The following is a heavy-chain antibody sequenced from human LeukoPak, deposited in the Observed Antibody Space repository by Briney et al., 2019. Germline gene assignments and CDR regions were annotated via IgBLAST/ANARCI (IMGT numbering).Heavy chain of an antibody. D-gene: IGHD6-25*01. CDR2: ISAYNGNT. J-gene: IGHJ3*02. CDR1: GYTFTSYG. V-gene: IGHV1-18*01. Sequence: GASVKVSCKASGYTFTSYGISWVRQAPGQGLEWMGWISAYNGNTNYAQKLQGRVTMTTDTSTSTAYMELRSLRSDDTAVYYCARGISRSSGDSSEDAFDIWGKGTMVTVSS. CDR3: ARGISRSSGDSSEDAFDI.